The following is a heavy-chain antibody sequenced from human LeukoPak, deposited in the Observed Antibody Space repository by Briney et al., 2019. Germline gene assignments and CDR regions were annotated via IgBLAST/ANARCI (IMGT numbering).Heavy chain of an antibody. CDR1: GFTFDDYA. Sequence: GGSLRLSCAASGFTFDDYAMHWVRQAPGKGLEWVSGISWNSGSIGYADSVKGRFTISRDNSKNTLYLQMNSLRAEDTAVYYCARDFQAYCGGDCYSGPIDYWGQGTLVTVSS. CDR2: ISWNSGSI. V-gene: IGHV3-9*01. D-gene: IGHD2-21*02. J-gene: IGHJ4*02. CDR3: ARDFQAYCGGDCYSGPIDY.